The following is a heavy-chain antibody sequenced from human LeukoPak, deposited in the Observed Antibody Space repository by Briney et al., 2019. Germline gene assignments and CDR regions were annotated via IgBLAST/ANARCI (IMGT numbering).Heavy chain of an antibody. J-gene: IGHJ4*02. CDR3: AVVVPAAIPDY. CDR2: IVVGSGIT. D-gene: IGHD2-2*01. V-gene: IGHV1-58*02. CDR1: GFTFTSSA. Sequence: SVKVSCKASGFTFTSSAMQWVRQARGQRLEWIGWIVVGSGITNYAQKFQERVTITRDMSTSTAYMELSSLRSEDTAVYYCAVVVPAAIPDYWGQGTLVTVSS.